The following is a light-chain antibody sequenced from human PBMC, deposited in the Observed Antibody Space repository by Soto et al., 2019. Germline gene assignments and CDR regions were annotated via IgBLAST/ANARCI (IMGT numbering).Light chain of an antibody. CDR3: ATWDDSLNGFYV. CDR2: SNN. V-gene: IGLV1-44*01. CDR1: SSNIGSNI. J-gene: IGLJ1*01. Sequence: QSVLTQPPSASGTPGQRVTISCSGSSSNIGSNIVNWYQHLPGTAPKLLIHSNNQRPSGVPDRFAGSKSGTSASLAISGLQSEDEADYFCATWDDSLNGFYVFGTGTKVTVL.